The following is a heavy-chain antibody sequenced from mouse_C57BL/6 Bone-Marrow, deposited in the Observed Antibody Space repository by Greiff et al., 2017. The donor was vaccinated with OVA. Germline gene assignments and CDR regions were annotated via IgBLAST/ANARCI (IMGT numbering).Heavy chain of an antibody. J-gene: IGHJ4*01. V-gene: IGHV1-82*01. D-gene: IGHD1-1*01. Sequence: VKLVESGPELVKPGASVKISCKASGYAFSSSWMNWVKQRPGKGLEWIGRIYPGDGDTNYNGKFKGKATLTADKSSSTAYMQLSSLTSEDSAVYFCAPRGYYGSSHRYYAMDYWGQGTSVTVSS. CDR3: APRGYYGSSHRYYAMDY. CDR1: GYAFSSSW. CDR2: IYPGDGDT.